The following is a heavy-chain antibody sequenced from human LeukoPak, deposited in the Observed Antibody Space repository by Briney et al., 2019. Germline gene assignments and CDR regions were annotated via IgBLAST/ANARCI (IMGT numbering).Heavy chain of an antibody. V-gene: IGHV4-59*08. D-gene: IGHD3-10*01. CDR2: IYYSGST. Sequence: PSETLSHTCTVSGGSISSYYWSWIRQPPGKGLEWIGYIYYSGSTNYNPSLKSRVTISVDTSKNQFSLKLSSVTAADTAVYYCARHSVRVTMVRGVRYWFDPWGQGTLVTVSS. CDR1: GGSISSYY. J-gene: IGHJ5*02. CDR3: ARHSVRVTMVRGVRYWFDP.